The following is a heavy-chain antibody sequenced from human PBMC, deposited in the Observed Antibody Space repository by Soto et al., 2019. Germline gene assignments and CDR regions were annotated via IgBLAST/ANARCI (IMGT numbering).Heavy chain of an antibody. J-gene: IGHJ6*03. V-gene: IGHV4-59*01. D-gene: IGHD6-13*01. CDR1: GGSISSYY. Sequence: SETLSLTCTVSGGSISSYYWSWIRQPPGKGLEWIGYIYYSGSTNYNPSLKSRFTISVDTSKNQFSLKLSSVTAADTAVYYCARAAAGTGLDYYYYYMDVWGKGTTVTVSS. CDR3: ARAAAGTGLDYYYYYMDV. CDR2: IYYSGST.